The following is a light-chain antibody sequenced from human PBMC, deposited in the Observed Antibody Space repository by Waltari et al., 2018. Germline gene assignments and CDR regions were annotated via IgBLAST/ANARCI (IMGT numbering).Light chain of an antibody. J-gene: IGKJ1*01. CDR3: QQYGTSPET. V-gene: IGKV3-20*01. CDR1: QRISTSY. Sequence: DIVLTQSPDTLSLSPGERATLSCKASQRISTSYLAWYQQKPGQAPRLLIYGASSRATGIPDRFSGSGSGTDFTLTINRLEPEDFAVYYCQQYGTSPETFGQGTKVEI. CDR2: GAS.